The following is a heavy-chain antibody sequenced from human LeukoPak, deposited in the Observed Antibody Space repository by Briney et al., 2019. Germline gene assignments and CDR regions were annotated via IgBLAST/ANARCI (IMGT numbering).Heavy chain of an antibody. J-gene: IGHJ4*02. CDR3: ARAFSSSWYVQAYYFDY. Sequence: ASVEVSCKASGYTFTGYYMHWVRQAPGQGLEWMGWINPNSGGTSYAQKFQGRVTMTRDMSTSTVYMELSSLRSEDTAVYYCARAFSSSWYVQAYYFDYWGQGTLVTVSS. CDR1: GYTFTGYY. D-gene: IGHD6-13*01. V-gene: IGHV1-2*02. CDR2: INPNSGGT.